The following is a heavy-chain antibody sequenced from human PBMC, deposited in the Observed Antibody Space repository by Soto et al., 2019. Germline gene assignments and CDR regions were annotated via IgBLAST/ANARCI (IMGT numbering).Heavy chain of an antibody. V-gene: IGHV2-70*11. CDR2: IDWDDDK. J-gene: IGHJ6*03. Sequence: SGPTLVKPTQTLTLTCTFSGFSLSTSGMCVSWIRQPPGKALEWLARIDWDDDKYYSTSLKTRLTISKDTSKNQVVLTMTNMDPVDTATYYCARTPRGKSYSYEQGDYYYYYYMDVWGKGTTVTVSS. D-gene: IGHD5-18*01. CDR1: GFSLSTSGMC. CDR3: ARTPRGKSYSYEQGDYYYYYYMDV.